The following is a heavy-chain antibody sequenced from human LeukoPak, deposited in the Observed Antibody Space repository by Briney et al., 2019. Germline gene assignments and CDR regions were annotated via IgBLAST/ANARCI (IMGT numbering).Heavy chain of an antibody. CDR3: TTGYGDYPFDY. CDR1: GFTFSNAW. D-gene: IGHD4-17*01. CDR2: IKSKTDGGTT. Sequence: GGSLRLSCAASGFTFSNAWMSWVRQAPGKGLEWVGRIKSKTDGGTTDYAAPVKGRFTISRDDPKNTLYLQMNSLKTEDTAVYYCTTGYGDYPFDYWGPGTLVTVSS. J-gene: IGHJ4*02. V-gene: IGHV3-15*01.